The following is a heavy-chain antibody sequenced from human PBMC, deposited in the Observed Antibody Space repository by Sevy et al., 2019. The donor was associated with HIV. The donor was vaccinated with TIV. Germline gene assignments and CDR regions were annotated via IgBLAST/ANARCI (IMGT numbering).Heavy chain of an antibody. CDR2: LSFGCGKI. CDR3: APAGCAKPHAY. Sequence: GGSLRLSCATSGFPFNIYSMSWVRQAPGKGLEWVSTLSFGCGKINYADSVKGRFTISRDNSENTLYLEMNSLRAEDTALYFCAPAGCAKPHAYWGRGTLVTGSS. V-gene: IGHV3-23*01. J-gene: IGHJ4*02. D-gene: IGHD2-2*02. CDR1: GFPFNIYS.